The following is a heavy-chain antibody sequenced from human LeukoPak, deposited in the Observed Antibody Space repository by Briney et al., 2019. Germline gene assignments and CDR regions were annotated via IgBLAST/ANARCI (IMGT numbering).Heavy chain of an antibody. CDR1: GDSFSSGSSY. CDR2: IYYSGST. J-gene: IGHJ6*04. V-gene: IGHV4-61*01. Sequence: SETLSLTCSVSGDSFSSGSSYWGWIRQPPGKGLEWIGYIYYSGSTNYNPSLKSRVTISVDTAKNQFSLKLSSVTAADTAVYYCARSLKPAVAPVGVWGKGTTVTVSS. D-gene: IGHD6-13*01. CDR3: ARSLKPAVAPVGV.